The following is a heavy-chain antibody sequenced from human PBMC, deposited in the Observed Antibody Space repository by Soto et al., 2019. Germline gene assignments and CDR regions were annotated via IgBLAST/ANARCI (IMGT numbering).Heavy chain of an antibody. V-gene: IGHV4-39*01. D-gene: IGHD5-12*01. J-gene: IGHJ4*02. CDR3: ARHSGHIFFDY. Sequence: SETLSLTCPVSGGSISSSSYYWGWIRQPPGKGLEWIGSIYYSGSTYYNPSLKSRVTISVDTSKNRFSLKLSSVTAADTAVYYCARHSGHIFFDYWGQGTLVTVSS. CDR1: GGSISSSSYY. CDR2: IYYSGST.